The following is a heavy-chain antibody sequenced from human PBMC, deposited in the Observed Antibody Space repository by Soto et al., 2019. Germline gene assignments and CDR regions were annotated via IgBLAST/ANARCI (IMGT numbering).Heavy chain of an antibody. Sequence: SETLSLTCTVSGGSISSGGYYWSWIRQHPGKGLEWIGYIYYSGSTYYNPSLKSRVTISVDTSKDQFSLKLSSVTAADTAVYYCARVGGDYVAFDIWGQGTMVTVSS. CDR3: ARVGGDYVAFDI. D-gene: IGHD4-17*01. CDR1: GGSISSGGYY. V-gene: IGHV4-31*03. J-gene: IGHJ3*02. CDR2: IYYSGST.